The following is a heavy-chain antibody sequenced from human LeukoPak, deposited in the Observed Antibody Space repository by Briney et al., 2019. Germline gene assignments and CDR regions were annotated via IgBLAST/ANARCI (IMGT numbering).Heavy chain of an antibody. Sequence: GGSLRLSCAASGFTFSVYWMTWVRQAPGKGLEWVATIDQYGGQKNYVESVKGRFTISRDNAANSLFLQMTSLRADDTAVYYCATEVWFRADSWGQGTLVTVYS. D-gene: IGHD3-10*01. J-gene: IGHJ4*02. CDR1: GFTFSVYW. CDR2: IDQYGGQK. CDR3: ATEVWFRADS. V-gene: IGHV3-7*05.